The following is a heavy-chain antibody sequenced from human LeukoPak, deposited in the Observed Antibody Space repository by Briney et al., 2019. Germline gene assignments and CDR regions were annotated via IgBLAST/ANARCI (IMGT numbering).Heavy chain of an antibody. D-gene: IGHD2-21*01. CDR3: ARDPVISPGVDY. Sequence: GSLRLSCAASGFTFDHYGMSWVRQAPGKGLEWIGEINHSGSTNYNPSLKSRVTISVDTSKNQFSLKLSSVTAADTAVYYCARDPVISPGVDYWGQGTLVTVSS. V-gene: IGHV4-34*01. J-gene: IGHJ4*02. CDR1: GFTFDHYG. CDR2: INHSGST.